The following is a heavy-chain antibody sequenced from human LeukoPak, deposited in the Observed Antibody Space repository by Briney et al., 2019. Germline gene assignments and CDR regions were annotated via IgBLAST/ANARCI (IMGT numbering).Heavy chain of an antibody. CDR3: ASYKRNAFDI. D-gene: IGHD1-1*01. Sequence: PSQTLSLTCTVSGGSISSYYWSWIRQPPGKGLEWIGYIYYSGSTNYNPSLKSRVTISVDTSKNQFSLKLSSVTAADTAVYYCASYKRNAFDIWGQGTMVTVSS. CDR2: IYYSGST. V-gene: IGHV4-59*01. J-gene: IGHJ3*02. CDR1: GGSISSYY.